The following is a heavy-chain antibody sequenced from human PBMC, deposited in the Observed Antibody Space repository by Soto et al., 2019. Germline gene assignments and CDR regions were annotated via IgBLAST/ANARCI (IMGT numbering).Heavy chain of an antibody. CDR1: GFSVNANY. Sequence: EVQLEESGGDLVQPGGSLRLSCAASGFSVNANYMTWVRQAPGKGLEWVSIIYNRGSTFYEDSVKGRFTISSLTSKNTLFLKMNNLTPEETAGYYCARGGYSSASYHGAFDVWGQGTMVTVSS. V-gene: IGHV3-53*04. CDR2: IYNRGST. J-gene: IGHJ3*01. CDR3: ARGGYSSASYHGAFDV. D-gene: IGHD6-19*01.